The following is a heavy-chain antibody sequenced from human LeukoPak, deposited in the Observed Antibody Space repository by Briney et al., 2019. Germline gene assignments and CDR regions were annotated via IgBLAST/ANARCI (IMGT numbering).Heavy chain of an antibody. Sequence: ASVKVSCKATGYTFTGYYMHWVRQATGQGLEWMGWINPNSGGTNYAQKFQGRVTMTRDTSISTAYMELSRLRSDDTAVYYCARDVGSAYYDFWSGYSHFDYWGQGTLVTVSS. J-gene: IGHJ4*02. D-gene: IGHD3-3*01. CDR3: ARDVGSAYYDFWSGYSHFDY. CDR2: INPNSGGT. CDR1: GYTFTGYY. V-gene: IGHV1-2*02.